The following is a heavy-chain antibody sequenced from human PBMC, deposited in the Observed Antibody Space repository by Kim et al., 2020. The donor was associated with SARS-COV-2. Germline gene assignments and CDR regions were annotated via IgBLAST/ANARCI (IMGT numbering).Heavy chain of an antibody. CDR3: AVGRLRFLEWPFDY. Sequence: GGSLRLSCAASGFTFSSYWMHWVRQAPGKGLVWVSRINSDGSSTSYADSVKGRFTISRDNAKNTLYLQMNSLRAEDTAVYYCAVGRLRFLEWPFDYWGQGTLVTVSS. CDR1: GFTFSSYW. CDR2: INSDGSST. J-gene: IGHJ4*02. D-gene: IGHD3-3*01. V-gene: IGHV3-74*01.